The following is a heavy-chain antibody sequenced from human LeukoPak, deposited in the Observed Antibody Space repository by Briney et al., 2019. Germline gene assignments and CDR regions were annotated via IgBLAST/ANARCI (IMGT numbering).Heavy chain of an antibody. CDR2: ITTSTSYI. V-gene: IGHV3-21*01. J-gene: IGHJ4*02. CDR3: ATALVLFPPDY. Sequence: GGSLRLSCAASGFTFSNYIMNWVRKAPGKGLEGVSSITTSTSYIYYAESVKGRFTISRDNAKNSLYLQMNSLRAEDTAVYYCATALVLFPPDYWGQGTLVTVSS. CDR1: GFTFSNYI. D-gene: IGHD3-10*02.